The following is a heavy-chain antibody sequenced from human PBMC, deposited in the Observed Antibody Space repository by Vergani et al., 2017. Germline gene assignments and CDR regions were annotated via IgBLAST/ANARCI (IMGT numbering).Heavy chain of an antibody. Sequence: EVQLVESGGGLVQPGGSLKLSCAASGFTFSGSAMHWVRQASGKGLEWVGRIRSKANSYATAYAASVKGRFTISRDDSKNTAYLQMNSLKTEDTAVYYCTRLPSGSEEYWGQGTLVTVSS. V-gene: IGHV3-73*01. CDR1: GFTFSGSA. CDR2: IRSKANSYAT. J-gene: IGHJ4*02. D-gene: IGHD3-10*01. CDR3: TRLPSGSEEY.